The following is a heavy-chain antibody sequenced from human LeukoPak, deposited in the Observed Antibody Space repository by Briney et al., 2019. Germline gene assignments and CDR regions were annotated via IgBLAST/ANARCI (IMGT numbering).Heavy chain of an antibody. Sequence: SETLSLTCTVSGGSISSYYWSWIRQPPGKGLEWIGYIYYSGSTNYNPSLKSRVTISVDTSKNQFSLKLSSVTAADTAVYYCARTVTHYYYGMDVWGQGTTVTASS. V-gene: IGHV4-59*01. J-gene: IGHJ6*02. CDR2: IYYSGST. CDR3: ARTVTHYYYGMDV. D-gene: IGHD4-17*01. CDR1: GGSISSYY.